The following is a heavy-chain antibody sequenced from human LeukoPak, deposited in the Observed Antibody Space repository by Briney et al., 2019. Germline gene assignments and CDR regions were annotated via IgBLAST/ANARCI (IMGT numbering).Heavy chain of an antibody. CDR1: GFTFSDDY. CDR2: ICDSGRII. Sequence: GGSLRLSCAASGFTFSDDYMSWIRQAPGTGLEWVSYICDSGRIIYYAHSVKGRFTISRDNAKNSVYLQINNLRAEDTAVYYCARDRLGDYDHSGYYDKWGQGTLVTVSS. CDR3: ARDRLGDYDHSGYYDK. V-gene: IGHV3-11*01. D-gene: IGHD3-22*01. J-gene: IGHJ4*02.